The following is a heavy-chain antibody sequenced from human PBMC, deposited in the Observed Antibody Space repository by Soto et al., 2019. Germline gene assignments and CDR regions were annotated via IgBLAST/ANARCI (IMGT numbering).Heavy chain of an antibody. CDR3: ARAIAAAGTNLSGY. CDR1: EFTISSYG. V-gene: IGHV3-33*01. Sequence: GGSLRLSCAASEFTISSYGMHWVRQAPGKGLEWVAIIWYDGSNEYYADSVKGRFTISRDNSKNTLYLQMNSLRAEDTAVYYCARAIAAAGTNLSGYWGQGTLVTVSS. D-gene: IGHD6-13*01. CDR2: IWYDGSNE. J-gene: IGHJ4*02.